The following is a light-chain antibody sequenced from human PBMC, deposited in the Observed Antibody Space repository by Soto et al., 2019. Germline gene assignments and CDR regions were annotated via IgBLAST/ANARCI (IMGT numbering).Light chain of an antibody. CDR3: QSYDSSLSAAV. CDR2: GNS. CDR1: SSNIGAGYD. V-gene: IGLV1-40*01. J-gene: IGLJ2*01. Sequence: QSVLTQPPSVSGAPGQKVIISCTGSSSNIGAGYDVHWYQQLPGTAPKLLIYGNSNRPSGVPDRLSGSKSGTSASLAITGLQVGDEADYYCQSYDSSLSAAVFGGGTKLTVL.